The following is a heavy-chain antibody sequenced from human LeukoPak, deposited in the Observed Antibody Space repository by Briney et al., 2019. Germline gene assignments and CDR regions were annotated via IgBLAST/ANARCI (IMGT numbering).Heavy chain of an antibody. Sequence: PGGSLRLSCAASGFTFTNAWMSWVRQAPGKGLEWVGRITSKTDGGTIAYAAPVKGRFTISRDDSKNTLFLQMNSLNTEDTAVYYCTSSPQGEGSAKIDCWGQGTLVTVSS. CDR2: ITSKTDGGTI. D-gene: IGHD2-21*01. CDR3: TSSPQGEGSAKIDC. CDR1: GFTFTNAW. J-gene: IGHJ4*02. V-gene: IGHV3-15*01.